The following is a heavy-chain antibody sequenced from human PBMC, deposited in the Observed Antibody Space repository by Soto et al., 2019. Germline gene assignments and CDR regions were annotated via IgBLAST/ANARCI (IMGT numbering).Heavy chain of an antibody. CDR1: GFTFSNAW. CDR2: IKNKTDGGTT. CDR3: TTVIAARYGYYYMDV. D-gene: IGHD6-6*01. Sequence: GGSLRLSCAASGFTFSNAWMSWVRQAPGKGLEWVGRIKNKTDGGTTDYAAPVKGRFTISRDDSKNTLYLQMNSLKTEDTAVYYCTTVIAARYGYYYMDVWGKGTTVTVSS. V-gene: IGHV3-15*01. J-gene: IGHJ6*03.